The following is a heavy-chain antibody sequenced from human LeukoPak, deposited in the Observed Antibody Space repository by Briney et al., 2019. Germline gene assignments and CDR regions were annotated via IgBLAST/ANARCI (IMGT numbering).Heavy chain of an antibody. CDR3: AKGIYGDYVPQDY. CDR1: GFTFRSSA. J-gene: IGHJ4*02. Sequence: GESLRLYCAAPGFTFRSSAMTWVRQAPGKGLEWVSGISGSDGSTYYANPVKGRFTISRDNSKDTLYLQMNSLRAEDTAVYYCAKGIYGDYVPQDYWGLGTLVTVSS. V-gene: IGHV3-23*01. D-gene: IGHD4-17*01. CDR2: ISGSDGST.